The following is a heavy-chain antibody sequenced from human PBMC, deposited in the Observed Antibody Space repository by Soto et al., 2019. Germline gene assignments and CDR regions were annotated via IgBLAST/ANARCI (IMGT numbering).Heavy chain of an antibody. D-gene: IGHD5-18*01. CDR1: GGSISSSDYS. V-gene: IGHV4-30-2*01. J-gene: IGHJ4*02. Sequence: QLQLQESGSGLVKPSQTLSLTCAVSGGSISSSDYSWSWIRQPPGKGLEWIGFIYHSGSTYYNPSLKSRVTISIDKSKTQFSLMLSSVTAADTAVYYCARAGRGDSYDVTYYFDYWGQGTLVTVSS. CDR3: ARAGRGDSYDVTYYFDY. CDR2: IYHSGST.